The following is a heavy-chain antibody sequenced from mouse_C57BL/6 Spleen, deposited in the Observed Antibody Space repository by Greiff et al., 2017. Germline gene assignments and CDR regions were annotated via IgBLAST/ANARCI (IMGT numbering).Heavy chain of an antibody. CDR3: AFPTTAYAMDY. CDR2: IDPANGNT. V-gene: IGHV14-3*01. Sequence: VPLQQSVAELVRPGASVTLSCTASGFNIKNNYMHWVKQRPEPGLEWIGRIDPANGNTKYAPKFQGKATITADTSSNTAYLQLISLTSEDTAIDYCAFPTTAYAMDYWGQGTSVTVSS. CDR1: GFNIKNNY. J-gene: IGHJ4*01. D-gene: IGHD1-2*01.